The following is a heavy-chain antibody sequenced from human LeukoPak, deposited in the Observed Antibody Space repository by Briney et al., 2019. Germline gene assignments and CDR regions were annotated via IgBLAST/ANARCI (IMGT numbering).Heavy chain of an antibody. D-gene: IGHD1-1*01. CDR2: IGPADGAR. J-gene: IGHJ5*02. V-gene: IGHV1-46*01. Sequence: ASVKVSCTTSGYTFTRHYVHWVRQAPGQGLEWVGVIGPADGARSYAPRFQGRVTMTRDTSTSTVYMELSSLRPEDTAVYYCARDHSDTKPRPNWWFDPWGQGTLVIVSS. CDR3: ARDHSDTKPRPNWWFDP. CDR1: GYTFTRHY.